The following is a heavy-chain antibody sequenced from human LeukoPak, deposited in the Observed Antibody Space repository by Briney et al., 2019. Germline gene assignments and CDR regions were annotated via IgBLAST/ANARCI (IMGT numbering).Heavy chain of an antibody. V-gene: IGHV3-20*01. CDR1: GFSFEKYG. CDR2: INWNGGST. D-gene: IGHD3-9*01. CDR3: ARNYFDVLTGYSYNWFDP. J-gene: IGHJ5*02. Sequence: GGSLRLSCAVSGFSFEKYGMSWVRQVPGKGLEWVCDINWNGGSTHYADSVKGRFTVSRDNAKNSLYLEMNSLRVEDTALYHCARNYFDVLTGYSYNWFDPWGQGTLVTVSS.